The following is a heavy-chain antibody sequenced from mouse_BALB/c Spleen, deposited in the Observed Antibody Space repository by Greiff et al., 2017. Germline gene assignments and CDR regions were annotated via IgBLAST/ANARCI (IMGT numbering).Heavy chain of an antibody. J-gene: IGHJ2*01. CDR1: GYTFTSYW. CDR2: INPSNGRT. V-gene: IGHV1S81*02. CDR3: ARDYGSSYYFDY. Sequence: QVQLQQPGAELVKPGASVKLSCKASGYTFTSYWMHWAKQRPGQGLEWIGEINPSNGRTNYNEKFKSKATLTVDKSSSTAYMQLSSLTSEDSAVYYCARDYGSSYYFDYWGQGTTLTVSS. D-gene: IGHD1-1*01.